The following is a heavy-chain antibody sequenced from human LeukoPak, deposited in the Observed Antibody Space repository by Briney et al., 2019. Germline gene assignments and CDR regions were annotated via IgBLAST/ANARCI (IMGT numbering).Heavy chain of an antibody. Sequence: PGGSLRLSCAASGFTFSSYSMNWVRQAPGKGLEWVSSISSSSSSYIYYADSVKGRFTISRDNAKNSLYLQMNSLRAEDTAVYYCARGETPYCSSTSCYMNWFDPWGQGTLVTVSS. J-gene: IGHJ5*02. CDR1: GFTFSSYS. D-gene: IGHD2-2*02. CDR2: ISSSSSSYI. CDR3: ARGETPYCSSTSCYMNWFDP. V-gene: IGHV3-21*01.